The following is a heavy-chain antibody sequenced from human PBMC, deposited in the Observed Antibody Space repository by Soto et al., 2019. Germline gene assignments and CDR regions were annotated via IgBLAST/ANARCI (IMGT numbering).Heavy chain of an antibody. J-gene: IGHJ4*02. CDR3: ATANNTSPFDY. D-gene: IGHD1-26*01. Sequence: ASVKVSCKASGFTFADSAVQWVRQARGQSLEWIGRIIVDSGNTRSAEKFTERVSMSWDMSTSTAFMELRSLSSDDTAVYYCATANNTSPFDYWGLGTLVTVSS. CDR1: GFTFADSA. CDR2: IIVDSGNT. V-gene: IGHV1-58*01.